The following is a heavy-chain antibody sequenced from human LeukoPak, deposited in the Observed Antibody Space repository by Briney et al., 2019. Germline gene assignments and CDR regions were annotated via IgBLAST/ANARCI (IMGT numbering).Heavy chain of an antibody. Sequence: GGSLRLSCAASGFTFSTYNMNWVRQAPGKGLEWVSSITSSSSYTFYADSVKGRFTISRDNAKNSLYLQMNSLRAEDTAVYYCARHLSGVTGYTYGRGIDYWGQGTLVTVSS. CDR3: ARHLSGVTGYTYGRGIDY. V-gene: IGHV3-21*01. CDR1: GFTFSTYN. D-gene: IGHD5-18*01. CDR2: ITSSSSYT. J-gene: IGHJ4*02.